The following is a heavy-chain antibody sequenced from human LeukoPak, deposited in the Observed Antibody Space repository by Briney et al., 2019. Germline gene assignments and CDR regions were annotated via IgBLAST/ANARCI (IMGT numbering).Heavy chain of an antibody. V-gene: IGHV3-23*01. CDR2: ISGSGGST. CDR1: GFTFSSYA. Sequence: GGSLRLSCAASGFTFSSYAMSWVRQAPGKGLEWVSAISGSGGSTYYADSVKGRFTISRDNSKNTLYLQMNSLRAEDTAVYYCAKGTLVDDFWSEIYYFDYWGQGTLVTVSS. CDR3: AKGTLVDDFWSEIYYFDY. D-gene: IGHD3-3*01. J-gene: IGHJ4*02.